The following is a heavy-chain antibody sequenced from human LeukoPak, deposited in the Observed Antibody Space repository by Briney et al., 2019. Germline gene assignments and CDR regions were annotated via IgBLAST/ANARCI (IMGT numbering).Heavy chain of an antibody. CDR3: ARGTRYSSGWYVASFDY. CDR1: GGSFSGYY. D-gene: IGHD6-19*01. V-gene: IGHV4-34*01. CDR2: INHSGST. Sequence: SETLSLTCAVYGGSFSGYYWNWIRHPPGKGLEGIGEINHSGSTNYNPSLKSRVTISVDTTKTQFSLKLSSVTAADTAVYYCARGTRYSSGWYVASFDYWGQGTLVTVSS. J-gene: IGHJ4*02.